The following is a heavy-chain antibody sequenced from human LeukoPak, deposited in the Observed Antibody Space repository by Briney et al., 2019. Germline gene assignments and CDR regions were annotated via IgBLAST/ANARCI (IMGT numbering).Heavy chain of an antibody. CDR3: VKDISGYLMVDVDAFDV. D-gene: IGHD3-22*01. CDR1: GFTFDDYA. V-gene: IGHV3-9*01. Sequence: GGSLRLSCAASGFTFDDYAMHWVRQPPGKGLEWVSSIGWNSENIGYADSVKGRFTISRDNAEKSLDLHMNSLRVGDTALYYCVKDISGYLMVDVDAFDVWGQGTMVTVSS. J-gene: IGHJ3*01. CDR2: IGWNSENI.